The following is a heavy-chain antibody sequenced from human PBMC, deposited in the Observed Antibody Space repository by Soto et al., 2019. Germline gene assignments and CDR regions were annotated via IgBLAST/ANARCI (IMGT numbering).Heavy chain of an antibody. CDR1: GFTFSSYA. CDR2: ISSDGDNT. Sequence: GGSLRLSCSASGFTFSSYAMHWVRQAPGKGLEYVSGISSDGDNTYYADSVKGRFTISRDNSKNTLYLQMSSLRAEDTAVYSCVKSPDSSGWYYFDYWGQGTLVTVSS. J-gene: IGHJ4*02. V-gene: IGHV3-64D*08. CDR3: VKSPDSSGWYYFDY. D-gene: IGHD6-19*01.